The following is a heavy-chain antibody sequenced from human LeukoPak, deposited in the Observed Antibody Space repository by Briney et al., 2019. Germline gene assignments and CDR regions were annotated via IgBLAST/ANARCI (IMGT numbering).Heavy chain of an antibody. V-gene: IGHV3-74*01. D-gene: IGHD3-16*01. CDR3: ALFSAPGG. J-gene: IGHJ4*02. Sequence: GGALRLSCAASVFTFSRNWMHWVRQAPGKGRLWVSRIKSDGSSTNYEDSVKGRFTISRDNAKNTRYLQMNSLRDDDTAVYYCALFSAPGGWSQGTLVTVSS. CDR1: VFTFSRNW. CDR2: IKSDGSST.